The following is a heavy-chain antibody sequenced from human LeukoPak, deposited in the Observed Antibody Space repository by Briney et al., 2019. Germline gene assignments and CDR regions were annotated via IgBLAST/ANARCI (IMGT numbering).Heavy chain of an antibody. CDR3: AELGITMIGGV. CDR2: ISGSGGST. Sequence: PGGTPRLSCAASGFTFSSYGMSWVRQAPGKGLEWVSAISGSGGSTYYADSVKGRFTISRDYSKNTLYLQMNSLRAEDTAVYYCAELGITMIGGVWGKGTTVTISS. D-gene: IGHD3-10*02. V-gene: IGHV3-23*01. CDR1: GFTFSSYG. J-gene: IGHJ6*04.